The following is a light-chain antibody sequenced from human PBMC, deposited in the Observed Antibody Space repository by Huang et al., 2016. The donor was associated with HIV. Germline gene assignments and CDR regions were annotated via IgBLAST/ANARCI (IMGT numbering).Light chain of an antibody. J-gene: IGKJ5*01. CDR1: QSVNSY. CDR2: DAS. V-gene: IGKV3-11*01. Sequence: EFVLTQSPATLSLSPGERATLSCRASQSVNSYLAWYQQKPGQAPRLLIYDASNRATGIPAMFSGSGSGTDFTLTISSLEPEDFAVYYCQQRSNGITFGQGTRLEIK. CDR3: QQRSNGIT.